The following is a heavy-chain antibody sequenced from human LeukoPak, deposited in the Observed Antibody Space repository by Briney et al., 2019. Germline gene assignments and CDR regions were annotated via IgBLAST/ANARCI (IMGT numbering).Heavy chain of an antibody. CDR2: IYYSGST. D-gene: IGHD3-22*01. Sequence: SETLSLTCTVSGGSIIICDYYWSWIRQPPGKGLEWIGYIYYSGSTNYNPSLKSRVTISVDTSKNQFSLKLSSVTAADTAVYYCARHYYDSGGYPDYWGQGPLVPVSS. CDR1: GGSIIICDYY. J-gene: IGHJ4*02. CDR3: ARHYYDSGGYPDY. V-gene: IGHV4-30-4*08.